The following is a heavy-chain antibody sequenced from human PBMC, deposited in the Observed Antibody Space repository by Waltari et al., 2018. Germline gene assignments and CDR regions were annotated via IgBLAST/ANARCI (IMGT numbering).Heavy chain of an antibody. CDR1: GFTFSAYA. J-gene: IGHJ4*02. Sequence: EVQLLESGGGFIQPGGSLRLSCAVSGFTFSAYARYWVPQAPGKGLEWVSRISPSGRRTYYPDSLKGRFTISRDNSKNTLYLQMNGLRAEDMALYHCAKEGGIVGAGDHWGQGTLVTVSS. V-gene: IGHV3-23*01. CDR2: ISPSGRRT. D-gene: IGHD1-26*01. CDR3: AKEGGIVGAGDH.